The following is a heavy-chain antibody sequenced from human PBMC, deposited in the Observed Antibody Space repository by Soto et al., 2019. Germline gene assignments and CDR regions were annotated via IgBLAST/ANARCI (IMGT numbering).Heavy chain of an antibody. D-gene: IGHD3-3*01. CDR1: GGSITSSSYY. V-gene: IGHV4-39*01. CDR3: ARLRLDYGMDV. J-gene: IGHJ6*04. Sequence: QLQLQESGPGLVKPSETLSLTCTVSGGSITSSSYYWGWIRQPPGKGLEWIGSIYYSGSTYYNPSLKGGVTISVDASKSQFALKLSSVTAADTAVCYWARLRLDYGMDVWGRGTTVTVSA. CDR2: IYYSGST.